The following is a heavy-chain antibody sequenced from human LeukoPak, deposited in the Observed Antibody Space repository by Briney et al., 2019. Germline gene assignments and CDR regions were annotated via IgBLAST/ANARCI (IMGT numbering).Heavy chain of an antibody. CDR1: GYTFTSYG. D-gene: IGHD6-19*01. J-gene: IGHJ6*03. V-gene: IGHV1-18*01. CDR2: ISAYNVNT. Sequence: AASVKVSCKASGYTFTSYGISWVRQAPGQGLEWMGWISAYNVNTNYSQRLQGRVTMTTDTSTSTAYMELRSLRSDDTAVYYCARYVAVAGTGLVNYYYMDVWGKGTTVTVSS. CDR3: ARYVAVAGTGLVNYYYMDV.